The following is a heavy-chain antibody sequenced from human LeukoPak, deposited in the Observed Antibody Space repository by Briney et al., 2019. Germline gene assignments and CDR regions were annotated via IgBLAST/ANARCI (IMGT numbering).Heavy chain of an antibody. CDR2: IYYSGST. V-gene: IGHV4-59*01. D-gene: IGHD6-25*01. CDR3: ARLAATTAVDY. J-gene: IGHJ4*02. Sequence: SETLSLTCTVSGGSISSYYWSWIRQPPGKGLEWIGYIYYSGSTNYNPPLKSRVTISVDTSKNQFSLKLSSVTAADTAVYYCARLAATTAVDYWGQGTLVTVSS. CDR1: GGSISSYY.